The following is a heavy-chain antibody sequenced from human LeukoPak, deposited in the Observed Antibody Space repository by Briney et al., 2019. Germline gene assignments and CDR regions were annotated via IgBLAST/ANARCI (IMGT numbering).Heavy chain of an antibody. J-gene: IGHJ4*02. CDR2: ISPDDSDT. Sequence: GESLKISCKGSGYRFTSYWIGWVRQMPGKGLEWMGIISPDDSDTRYSPSFQGQVTISADKSISTAYLQRSSLKASDTAMYYCARRVGRIGDYFDYWGQGTLVTVSS. D-gene: IGHD3-10*01. CDR1: GYRFTSYW. V-gene: IGHV5-51*01. CDR3: ARRVGRIGDYFDY.